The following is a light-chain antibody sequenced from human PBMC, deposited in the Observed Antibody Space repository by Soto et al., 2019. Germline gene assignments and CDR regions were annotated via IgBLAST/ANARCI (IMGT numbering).Light chain of an antibody. CDR1: QSVSSNY. V-gene: IGKV3-20*01. Sequence: EIVLTQSPGTLSLSPGERATLSCRASQSVSSNYLAWYQQKPGQTPRLRIYGASSRATGIPDRFSGSGSVTDFTLSISRLEPEDFAVFYCQQYGSSPWTFGQGTKVEIK. J-gene: IGKJ1*01. CDR2: GAS. CDR3: QQYGSSPWT.